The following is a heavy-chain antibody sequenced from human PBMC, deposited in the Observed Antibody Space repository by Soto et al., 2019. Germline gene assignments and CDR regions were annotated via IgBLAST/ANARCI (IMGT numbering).Heavy chain of an antibody. V-gene: IGHV3-13*01. D-gene: IGHD3-22*01. Sequence: GGSLRLSCVAFGFTFSTYDMNWVRQNVGKGRSWLSRLVPAPATSYLDSLRGLFTISREDAKNSLYLHMHSLRAGHTAVHYSARAYYDNSVYPLGGMDVSGQGPMVTLSS. CDR1: GFTFSTYD. CDR3: ARAYYDNSVYPLGGMDV. J-gene: IGHJ6*02. CDR2: LVPAPAT.